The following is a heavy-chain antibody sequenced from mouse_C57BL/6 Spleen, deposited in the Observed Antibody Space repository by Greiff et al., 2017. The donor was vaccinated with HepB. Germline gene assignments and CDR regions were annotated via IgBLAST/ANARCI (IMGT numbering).Heavy chain of an antibody. Sequence: QVQLQQSGAELMKPGASVKLSCKATGYTFTGYWIEWVKQRPGHGLEWIGEILPGSGSTNYNEKFKGKATFTADTSSNTAYMQLSSLTTEDSAIYYCARRGPGGRSYDYAMDYWGQGTSVTVSS. D-gene: IGHD1-1*01. CDR3: ARRGPGGRSYDYAMDY. V-gene: IGHV1-9*01. CDR2: ILPGSGST. J-gene: IGHJ4*01. CDR1: GYTFTGYW.